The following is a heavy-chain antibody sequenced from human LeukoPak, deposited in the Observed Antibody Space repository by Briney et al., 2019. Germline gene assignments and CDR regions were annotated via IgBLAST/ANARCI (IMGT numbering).Heavy chain of an antibody. CDR3: AGRENWFDP. V-gene: IGHV4-30-2*01. Sequence: SETLSLTCTVSGGSISSGGYYWSWIRQPPGKGLEWIGYIYHSGSTYYNPSLKSRVTISVDRSKNQFSLKLSSVTAADTAVYYCAGRENWFDPWGQGTLVTVSS. J-gene: IGHJ5*02. CDR1: GGSISSGGYY. CDR2: IYHSGST.